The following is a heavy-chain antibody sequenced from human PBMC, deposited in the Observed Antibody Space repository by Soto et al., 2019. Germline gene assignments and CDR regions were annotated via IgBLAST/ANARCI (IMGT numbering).Heavy chain of an antibody. D-gene: IGHD6-19*01. Sequence: GGSLRLSCAASGFTFSSYSMNWVRQAPGKGLEWVSYISSSSTIYYADSVKGRFTISRDNAKNSLYLQMNSLRAEDTAVYYCARDGIAVAGPELFFYYYYMDVWGKGTTVTVSS. J-gene: IGHJ6*03. V-gene: IGHV3-48*01. CDR2: ISSSSTI. CDR1: GFTFSSYS. CDR3: ARDGIAVAGPELFFYYYYMDV.